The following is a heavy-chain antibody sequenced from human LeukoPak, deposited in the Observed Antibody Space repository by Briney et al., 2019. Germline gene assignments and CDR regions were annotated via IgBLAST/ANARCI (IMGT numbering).Heavy chain of an antibody. CDR2: IKQDGSEK. J-gene: IGHJ6*02. D-gene: IGHD3-22*01. Sequence: EAGGSLRLSCVASGFTFSSSWMSWVRQAPGKGLEWVANIKQDGSEKYYVDSVKGRFTISRDNAKNSLYLQMNSLRAEDTAVYYCARESFSGYYYYYYGMDVWGQGTTVTVSS. V-gene: IGHV3-7*01. CDR1: GFTFSSSW. CDR3: ARESFSGYYYYYYGMDV.